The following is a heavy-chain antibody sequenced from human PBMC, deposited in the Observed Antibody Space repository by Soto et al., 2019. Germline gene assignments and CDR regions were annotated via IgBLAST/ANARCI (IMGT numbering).Heavy chain of an antibody. V-gene: IGHV4-34*01. CDR2: INHSGST. J-gene: IGHJ5*02. CDR1: GGSFSGYY. Sequence: PSETLSLTCAVYGGSFSGYYWSWIRQPPGKGLEWIGEINHSGSTNYNPSLKSRVTISVDTSKNQFSLKLSSVTAADTAVYYCARGAFLEWLSPNNWFDPWGQGTLVTVSS. D-gene: IGHD3-3*02. CDR3: ARGAFLEWLSPNNWFDP.